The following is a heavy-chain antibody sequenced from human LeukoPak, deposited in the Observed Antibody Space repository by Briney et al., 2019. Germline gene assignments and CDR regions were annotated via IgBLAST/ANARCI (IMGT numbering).Heavy chain of an antibody. V-gene: IGHV3-30*04. Sequence: GGSLRLSCAASGFTFSSFSMHWVRQAPGKGLEWVVVISYDGTNKYYAGSVKGRFTISRDDSKNTLYLQMNSLRTEDTAVYYCAKSGPDVYGYFPFDYWGQGTLVTVPS. J-gene: IGHJ4*02. CDR1: GFTFSSFS. D-gene: IGHD5-18*01. CDR2: ISYDGTNK. CDR3: AKSGPDVYGYFPFDY.